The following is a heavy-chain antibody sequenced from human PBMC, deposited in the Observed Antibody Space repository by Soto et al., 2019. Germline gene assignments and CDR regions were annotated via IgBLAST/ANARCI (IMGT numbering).Heavy chain of an antibody. CDR1: GGTFSSYA. V-gene: IGHV1-69*12. CDR3: ARFSSSNFHYFAY. J-gene: IGHJ4*02. CDR2: IIPIFGTA. Sequence: QVQLVQSGAEVKKPGASVQVSCKASGGTFSSYAISWVRQAPGQGLEWMGGIIPIFGTANYAQKFQGGVRIPADDSTSTAYMELSSLRSEDTAVYYGARFSSSNFHYFAYWVQGALVTVSS. D-gene: IGHD6-6*01.